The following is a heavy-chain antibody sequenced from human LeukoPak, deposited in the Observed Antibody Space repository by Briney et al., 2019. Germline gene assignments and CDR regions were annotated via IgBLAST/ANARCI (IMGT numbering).Heavy chain of an antibody. CDR3: ARPISSQGYFGVVID. J-gene: IGHJ4*02. Sequence: ASETLSLTCAVSGYSISSASYWGWIRQPPGKGLERIGNIYHSGSPYYNPSLKSRVTISVDTSKNQFSLKLSSVTAADTAVYYCARPISSQGYFGVVIDWGQGALVTVSS. D-gene: IGHD3-3*01. CDR2: IYHSGSP. V-gene: IGHV4-38-2*01. CDR1: GYSISSASY.